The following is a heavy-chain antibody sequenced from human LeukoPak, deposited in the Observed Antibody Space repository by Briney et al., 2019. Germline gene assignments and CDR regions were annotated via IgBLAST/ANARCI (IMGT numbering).Heavy chain of an antibody. V-gene: IGHV3-23*01. J-gene: IGHJ4*02. CDR3: ARGDDSGYYDYFDY. CDR1: GFTFSRSD. D-gene: IGHD3-22*01. CDR2: ISASGGST. Sequence: PGGSLRLSCEASGFTFSRSDMIWVRQAPGKGLEWVAVISASGGSTFYAASVKGRFTISRDFSKNTVFLHMNSLRAEDTAMYYCARGDDSGYYDYFDYWGQGALVTVSS.